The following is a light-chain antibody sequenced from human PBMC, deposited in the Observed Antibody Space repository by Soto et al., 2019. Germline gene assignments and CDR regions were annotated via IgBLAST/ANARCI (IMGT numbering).Light chain of an antibody. J-gene: IGKJ5*01. CDR2: GAS. V-gene: IGKV3-20*01. Sequence: EIILTQSPDTLSLSPGERATLSCRASLTVSSNYLAWCQQRPGQAPRLLIYGASTRAAGIPDRFSGSGSGTDSTLTITRLEPEDSAVYFCQQYTGPPTTFGQGTRLEIK. CDR1: LTVSSNY. CDR3: QQYTGPPTT.